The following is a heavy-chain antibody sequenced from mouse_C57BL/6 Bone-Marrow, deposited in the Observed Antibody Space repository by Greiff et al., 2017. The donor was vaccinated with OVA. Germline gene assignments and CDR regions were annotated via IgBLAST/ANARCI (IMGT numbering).Heavy chain of an antibody. Sequence: EVQLMESGGGLVQPGGSLKLSCAASGFTFSDYYMYWVRQTPEKRLEWVAYISNGGGSTYYPDTVKGRFTISRDNAKNTLYLQMSRLKSEDTAMYYCARHYGYFDVWGTGTTVTVSS. V-gene: IGHV5-12*01. CDR2: ISNGGGST. J-gene: IGHJ1*03. CDR3: ARHYGYFDV. CDR1: GFTFSDYY.